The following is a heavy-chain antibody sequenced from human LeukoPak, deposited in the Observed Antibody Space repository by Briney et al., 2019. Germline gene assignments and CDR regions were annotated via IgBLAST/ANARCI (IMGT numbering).Heavy chain of an antibody. V-gene: IGHV3-30*18. D-gene: IGHD1/OR15-1a*01. J-gene: IGHJ4*02. CDR2: ISPHGDIE. CDR3: AKINNSDDY. CDR1: GFTFTTFG. Sequence: GGSLRLSCAASGFTFTTFGIHWVRQAPGKGLEWVAAISPHGDIEYYTDSVKGRFTISRDSSKNMIYLQMNSLRGEDSAVYYCAKINNSDDYWGQGNLVTVS.